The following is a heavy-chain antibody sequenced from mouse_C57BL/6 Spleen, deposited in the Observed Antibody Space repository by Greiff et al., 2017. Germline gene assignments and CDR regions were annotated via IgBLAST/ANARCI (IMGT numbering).Heavy chain of an antibody. CDR2: IDPSDSYT. D-gene: IGHD1-1*01. CDR3: ARDYGSSYEFAY. V-gene: IGHV1-69*01. J-gene: IGHJ3*01. Sequence: QVQLKQPGAELVMPGASVKLSCKASGYTFTSYWMHWVKQRPGQGLEWIGEIDPSDSYTNYNQKFKGKSTLTVDKSSSTAYMQLSSLTSEDSAVYYCARDYGSSYEFAYWGQGTLVTVSA. CDR1: GYTFTSYW.